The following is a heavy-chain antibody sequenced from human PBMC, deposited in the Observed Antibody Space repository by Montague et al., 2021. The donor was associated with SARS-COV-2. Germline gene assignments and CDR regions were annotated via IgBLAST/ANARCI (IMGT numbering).Heavy chain of an antibody. J-gene: IGHJ5*02. V-gene: IGHV4-39*01. Sequence: SETLSLTCTVSGDSTSCPNCYWGWIRQPPGKGLDWIGTIYNSGTTXYDPSLKSRLTISIDTSKNQFPLKLSSVTAADTAVYYCARHRNYGDHSLDNWFHPWGQGTLVTVSS. CDR1: GDSTSCPNCY. CDR2: IYNSGTT. CDR3: ARHRNYGDHSLDNWFHP. D-gene: IGHD4-17*01.